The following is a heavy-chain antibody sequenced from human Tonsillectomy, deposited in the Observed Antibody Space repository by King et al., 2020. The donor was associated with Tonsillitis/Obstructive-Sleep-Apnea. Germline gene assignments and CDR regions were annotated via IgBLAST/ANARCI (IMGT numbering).Heavy chain of an antibody. Sequence: TLKESGPVLVKPTETLTLTCTVSGFSLSNARMGVSWIRQPPGKALEWLAHIFSNDDKSYSASLKSRLTISKDTSKSPVVLTMTNMDPVDTATYYCARMVVRPLSEIYYYYMDVWGKGTTVTVSS. J-gene: IGHJ6*03. D-gene: IGHD2-15*01. CDR3: ARMVVRPLSEIYYYYMDV. V-gene: IGHV2-26*01. CDR2: IFSNDDK. CDR1: GFSLSNARMG.